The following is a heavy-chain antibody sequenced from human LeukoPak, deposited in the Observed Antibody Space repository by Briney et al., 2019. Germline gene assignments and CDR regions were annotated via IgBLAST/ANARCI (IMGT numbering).Heavy chain of an antibody. CDR3: ATAESGSFQGFDY. V-gene: IGHV1-46*01. Sequence: ASVKVSCTASGYTFTSYYMHWVRQAPGQGLEWMGIINPSGGSTTYAQKFQGRVTMTRDTSTSTVYMELSSLRSEDTAVYYCATAESGSFQGFDYWGQGTLVTVSS. CDR1: GYTFTSYY. J-gene: IGHJ4*02. CDR2: INPSGGST. D-gene: IGHD1-26*01.